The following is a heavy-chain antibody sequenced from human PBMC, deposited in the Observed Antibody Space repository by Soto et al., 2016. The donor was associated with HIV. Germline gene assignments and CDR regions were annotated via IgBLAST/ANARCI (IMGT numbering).Heavy chain of an antibody. Sequence: QVQLVQSGGEVKKPGASVKVSCKASGYTFTSYGISWVRQAPGQGLEWMGWINVYNDNINYAQKFQGRVTMTTDTSASTAYMELRSLRSEDTAVYYCARGGGGSYLRDVWGQGTTVTVSS. CDR2: INVYNDNI. D-gene: IGHD1-26*01. CDR3: ARGGGGSYLRDV. J-gene: IGHJ6*02. CDR1: GYTFTSYG. V-gene: IGHV1-18*01.